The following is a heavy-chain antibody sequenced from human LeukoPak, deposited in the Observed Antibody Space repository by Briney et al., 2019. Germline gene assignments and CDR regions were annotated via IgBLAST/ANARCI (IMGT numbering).Heavy chain of an antibody. CDR3: ARTGGAAAGIFDY. D-gene: IGHD6-13*01. CDR1: GGSSSSSNW. J-gene: IGHJ4*02. CDR2: IDHSGRT. V-gene: IGHV4-4*02. Sequence: SGTLSLTCAVSGGSSSSSNWWNWVRQPPGKGLEWIGEIDHSGRTNYNPSLKSRVTISVDKSKNQFSLKLSSVTAVDTAVYYCARTGGAAAGIFDYWGQGTLVTVSS.